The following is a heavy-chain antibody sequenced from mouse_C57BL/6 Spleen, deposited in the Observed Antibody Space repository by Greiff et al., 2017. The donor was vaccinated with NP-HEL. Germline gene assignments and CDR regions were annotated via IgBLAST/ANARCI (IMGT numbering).Heavy chain of an antibody. CDR3: ARGALYYYAMDY. J-gene: IGHJ4*01. CDR2: IDPSDSYT. D-gene: IGHD6-5*01. CDR1: GYTFTSYW. Sequence: QVQLQQPGAELVMPGASVKLSCKASGYTFTSYWMHWVKQRPGQGLEWIGEIDPSDSYTNYNPKFKGKSTLTVDKSSSTAYMQLSSLTSEDSAVYYCARGALYYYAMDYWGQGTSVTVSS. V-gene: IGHV1-69*01.